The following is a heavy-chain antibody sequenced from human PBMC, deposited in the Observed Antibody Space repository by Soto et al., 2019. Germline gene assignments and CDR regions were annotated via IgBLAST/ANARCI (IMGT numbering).Heavy chain of an antibody. J-gene: IGHJ4*02. CDR1: GYTLTAYY. D-gene: IGHD3-10*02. V-gene: IGHV1-46*01. CDR2: VNPGDGST. Sequence: ASVKVSCKASGYTLTAYYIHWVRQAPGQGREWMGIVNPGDGSTRYAQMFQDRVTMMRDTSTSTIYVELSSLRSEDTAVYYCARSYVQNRPIDYWGQGTLVTVSS. CDR3: ARSYVQNRPIDY.